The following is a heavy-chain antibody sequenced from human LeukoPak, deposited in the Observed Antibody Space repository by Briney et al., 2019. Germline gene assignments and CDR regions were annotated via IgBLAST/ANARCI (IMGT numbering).Heavy chain of an antibody. CDR3: ARIPAAKSEYYYYMDV. Sequence: PSETLSLTCTVSGGSISSYYWSWIRQPPGKGLEWIGYIYYSGSTNYNPSLKSRVTISVDTSKNQFSLKLSSVTAADTAVYYCARIPAAKSEYYYYMDVWGKGTTVTVSS. CDR2: IYYSGST. D-gene: IGHD2-2*01. J-gene: IGHJ6*03. V-gene: IGHV4-59*01. CDR1: GGSISSYY.